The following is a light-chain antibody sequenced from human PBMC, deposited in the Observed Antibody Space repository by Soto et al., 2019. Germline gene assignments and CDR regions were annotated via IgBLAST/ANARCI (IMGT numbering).Light chain of an antibody. V-gene: IGKV3D-20*02. CDR2: GAS. CDR1: QSVSSSY. CDR3: QQRSNWPAIT. Sequence: EIVLTQSPGTLSLSPGERATLSCRASQSVSSSYLAWYQQKPGQAPSLLIYGASRRATGIPARFSGSGSGTDFTLTISSLEPEDFAVYYCQQRSNWPAITFGQGTRLEI. J-gene: IGKJ5*01.